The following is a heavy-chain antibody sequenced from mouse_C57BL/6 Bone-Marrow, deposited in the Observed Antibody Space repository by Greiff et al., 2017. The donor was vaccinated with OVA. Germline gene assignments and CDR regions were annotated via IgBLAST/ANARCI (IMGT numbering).Heavy chain of an antibody. Sequence: VQLQQSGAELARPGASVKLSCKASGYTFTSYGISWVKQRTGQGLEWIGEIYPRSGNTYYNEKFKGKATLTADKSSSTAYMELRSVTSEDSAVYFCARERAYWGQGTLVTVSA. CDR2: IYPRSGNT. CDR3: ARERAY. CDR1: GYTFTSYG. J-gene: IGHJ3*01. V-gene: IGHV1-81*01.